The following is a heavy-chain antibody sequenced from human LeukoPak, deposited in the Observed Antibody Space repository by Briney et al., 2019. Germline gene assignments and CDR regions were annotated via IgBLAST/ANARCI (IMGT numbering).Heavy chain of an antibody. CDR1: GYTFTGYY. Sequence: ASVKVSCKASGYTFTGYYMHWLRQVPGQGLEWMGWINPNSGGTNYAQEFQGRVTVTRDTSISTAYMELSSLRSDDTAVYFCARSYPSDAFDMWGQGTMVTVSS. V-gene: IGHV1-2*02. CDR3: ARSYPSDAFDM. J-gene: IGHJ3*02. CDR2: INPNSGGT.